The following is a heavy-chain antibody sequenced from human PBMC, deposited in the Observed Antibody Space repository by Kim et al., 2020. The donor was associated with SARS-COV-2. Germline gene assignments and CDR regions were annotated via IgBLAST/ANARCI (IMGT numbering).Heavy chain of an antibody. CDR3: ARDRTGTSGGGLDY. CDR2: IWYDGSNK. D-gene: IGHD1-1*01. CDR1: GFTFSSHG. V-gene: IGHV3-33*01. J-gene: IGHJ4*02. Sequence: GRSLRVSCAASGFTFSSHGMHWVRQAPGKGLEWVAVIWYDGSNKYYGDSVKGRFTISRDASKNTVFLQMNSLRPEDTAMYYCARDRTGTSGGGLDYWGQGTLVTVSS.